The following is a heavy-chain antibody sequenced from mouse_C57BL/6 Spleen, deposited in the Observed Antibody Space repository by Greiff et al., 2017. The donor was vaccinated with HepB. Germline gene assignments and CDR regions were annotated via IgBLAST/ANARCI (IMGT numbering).Heavy chain of an antibody. Sequence: EVQRVESEGGLVQPGSSMKLSCTASGFTFSDYYMAWVRQVPEKGLEWVANINYDGSSTYYLDSLKSRFIISRDNAKNILYLQMSSLKSEDTATYYCARDRGWVYAMDYWGQGTSVTVSS. J-gene: IGHJ4*01. CDR1: GFTFSDYY. CDR2: INYDGSST. V-gene: IGHV5-16*01. CDR3: ARDRGWVYAMDY. D-gene: IGHD1-1*02.